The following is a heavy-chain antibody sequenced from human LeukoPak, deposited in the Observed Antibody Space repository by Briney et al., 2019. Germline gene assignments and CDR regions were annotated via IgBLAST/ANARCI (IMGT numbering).Heavy chain of an antibody. CDR2: INPNSGGT. D-gene: IGHD3-16*01. CDR1: GYTFTGYY. Sequence: ASVKVSCKASGYTFTGYYMHWVRQAPGQGLEWMGWINPNSGGTNYAQKFQGRVTMTRDASISAAYMELSRLTSDDTAVYYCARVRVGEDLDYWGQGTLVTVSS. CDR3: ARVRVGEDLDY. J-gene: IGHJ4*02. V-gene: IGHV1-2*02.